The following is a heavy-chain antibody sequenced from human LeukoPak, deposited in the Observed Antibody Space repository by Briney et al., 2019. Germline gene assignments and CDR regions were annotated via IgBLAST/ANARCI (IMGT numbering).Heavy chain of an antibody. CDR1: GFTFSSYD. V-gene: IGHV3-13*01. J-gene: IGHJ5*02. Sequence: GGSLRLSCAASGFTFSSYDMHWVRQATGKGLEWVSAIGTAGDTYYPGSVKGRFTISRENAKNSLYLQMNSLRAGDTAVYYCARGPDCTNGVRYNNWFDPGGQGTLVTVSS. CDR3: ARGPDCTNGVRYNNWFDP. CDR2: IGTAGDT. D-gene: IGHD2-8*01.